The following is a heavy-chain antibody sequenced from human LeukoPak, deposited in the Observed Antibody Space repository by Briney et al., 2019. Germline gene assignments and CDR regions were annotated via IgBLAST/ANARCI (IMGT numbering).Heavy chain of an antibody. CDR3: ARDAHYGSTSDYGMDV. CDR2: IYYSGST. Sequence: SETLSLTCTVTGGSISSGDDYWSWIRQPPGKGLEWIGYIYYSGSTYYNPSLKSRVTISVDTSKNQFSLKLSSVTAADTAVYYCARDAHYGSTSDYGMDVWGQGTTVTVSS. J-gene: IGHJ6*02. CDR1: GGSISSGDDY. D-gene: IGHD3-10*01. V-gene: IGHV4-30-4*01.